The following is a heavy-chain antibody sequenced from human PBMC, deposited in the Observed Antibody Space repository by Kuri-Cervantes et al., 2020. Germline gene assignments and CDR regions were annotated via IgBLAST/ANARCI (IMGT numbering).Heavy chain of an antibody. CDR1: GGSISSSSYY. V-gene: IGHV4-39*01. D-gene: IGHD2-2*01. Sequence: ESLRLSCTVSGGSISSSSYYWGWIRQPPGKGLEWIGSIYYSGSTYYNPSLKSRVTISVDTSKNQFSLKLSSVTAADTAVYYCARHLPREYCSSTSCYPPNWFDPWGQGTLVTVSS. CDR2: IYYSGST. CDR3: ARHLPREYCSSTSCYPPNWFDP. J-gene: IGHJ5*02.